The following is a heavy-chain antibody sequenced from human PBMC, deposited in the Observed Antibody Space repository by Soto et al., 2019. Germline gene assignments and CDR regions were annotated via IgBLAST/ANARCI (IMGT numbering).Heavy chain of an antibody. CDR1: GGTFSSYA. Sequence: QVQLVQSGAEVKKPGSSVKVSCKASGGTFSSYAISWVRQAPGQGLEWMGGIIPIFGTANYAQKFQGRVTITADESTSTAYMELSSLLSEDTAVYYCARNTNSGSSNYYYYYGMDVWGQGTTVTVSS. CDR2: IIPIFGTA. CDR3: ARNTNSGSSNYYYYYGMDV. D-gene: IGHD3-10*01. J-gene: IGHJ6*02. V-gene: IGHV1-69*01.